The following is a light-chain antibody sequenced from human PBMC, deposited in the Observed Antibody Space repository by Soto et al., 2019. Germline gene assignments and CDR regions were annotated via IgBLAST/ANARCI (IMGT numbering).Light chain of an antibody. V-gene: IGKV3-20*01. CDR2: GAS. CDR1: QTVTGSY. CDR3: QQCGPSLKYT. Sequence: EMVLTQSPGTLYLSPGERATLSCRASQTVTGSYLAWYQQKPGQAPRLLIYGASNRATGIPDRFSGSGSGTDFTLTISRLEPEDFAVYYCQQCGPSLKYTFGQGTKLEIK. J-gene: IGKJ2*01.